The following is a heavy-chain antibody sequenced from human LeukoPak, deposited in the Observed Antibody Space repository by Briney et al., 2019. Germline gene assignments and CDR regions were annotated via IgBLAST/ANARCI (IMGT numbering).Heavy chain of an antibody. D-gene: IGHD3-3*01. J-gene: IGHJ4*02. CDR3: ARDDGDLEWLLYD. CDR1: GFTFSSYS. V-gene: IGHV3-21*01. Sequence: GGSLRPSCAASGFTFSSYSMNWVRQAPGKGLEWVSSISASSSYIYYADSVKGRFTISRDNAKNSLYLQMNSLRAEDTAVYYCARDDGDLEWLLYDWGQGTLVTVSS. CDR2: ISASSSYI.